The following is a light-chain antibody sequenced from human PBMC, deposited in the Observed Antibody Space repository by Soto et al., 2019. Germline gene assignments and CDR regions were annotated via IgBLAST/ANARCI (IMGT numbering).Light chain of an antibody. CDR3: QQSYTSPPLS. CDR2: GVS. CDR1: QTINNY. J-gene: IGKJ4*01. Sequence: DIQMTQSPSSLSASVGDTVSITCRASQTINNYLNWYQHKAGKTPKLLIYGVSRLQSGVPSRFSGSGSGTDFTLTITGLQPEDFATYYCQQSYTSPPLSFGGGTEVEFK. V-gene: IGKV1-39*01.